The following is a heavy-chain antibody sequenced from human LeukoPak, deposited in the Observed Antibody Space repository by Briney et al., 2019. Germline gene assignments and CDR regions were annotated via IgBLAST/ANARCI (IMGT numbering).Heavy chain of an antibody. Sequence: GGSLRLSCAASGINDYIIHWVRQTPGNVLEWVALLSHDGSTQFADSVKGRFTTSRGNSEDTVDLQMDSLRPEDTALYFCAKETGSSGRAGWFDPWGQGTLATVSS. CDR1: GINDYI. CDR3: AKETGSSGRAGWFDP. V-gene: IGHV3-30*04. CDR2: LSHDGSTQ. J-gene: IGHJ5*02. D-gene: IGHD6-19*01.